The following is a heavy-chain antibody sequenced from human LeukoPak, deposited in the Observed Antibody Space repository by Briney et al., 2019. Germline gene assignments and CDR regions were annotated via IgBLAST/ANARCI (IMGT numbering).Heavy chain of an antibody. V-gene: IGHV4-31*03. CDR1: GGSISSGGYY. Sequence: SQTMSLTCTVSGGSISSGGYYWSWIRQHPGKGLEWIGYIYYSGSTYYNPSLRSRVTISVDTSKNQFSLKLSSVTAADTAVYYCARGPTVTRGTYYYGMDVWGKGTTVTVSS. D-gene: IGHD4-17*01. CDR3: ARGPTVTRGTYYYGMDV. J-gene: IGHJ6*04. CDR2: IYYSGST.